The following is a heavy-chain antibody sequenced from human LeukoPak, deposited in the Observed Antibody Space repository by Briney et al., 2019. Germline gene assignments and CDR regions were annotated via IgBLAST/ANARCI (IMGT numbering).Heavy chain of an antibody. CDR1: GFTLSSYG. CDR3: AKVYEYGDNDWFDS. Sequence: GRSLRLSCGASGFTLSSYGMHWVRQAPDKGLEWVAFIRYDGSNKNYADSVKGRFTISRDNSKNTLYLQMNSLRAEDTAVYYCAKVYEYGDNDWFDSWGQGTLVTVSS. J-gene: IGHJ5*01. D-gene: IGHD4-17*01. CDR2: IRYDGSNK. V-gene: IGHV3-30*02.